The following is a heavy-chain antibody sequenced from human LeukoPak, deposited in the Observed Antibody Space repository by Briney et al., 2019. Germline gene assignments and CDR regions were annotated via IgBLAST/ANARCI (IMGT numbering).Heavy chain of an antibody. CDR2: IYYSGST. D-gene: IGHD2-2*01. CDR1: GGSISSSSYY. Sequence: PSETLSLTCTVSGGSISSSSYYWGWIRQPPGKGLEWIGSIYYSGSTNYNPSLKSRVTMSVDTSKNQFSLKLSSVTAADTAVYYCVGSTSPSAFDIWGQGTMVTVSS. V-gene: IGHV4-39*07. CDR3: VGSTSPSAFDI. J-gene: IGHJ3*02.